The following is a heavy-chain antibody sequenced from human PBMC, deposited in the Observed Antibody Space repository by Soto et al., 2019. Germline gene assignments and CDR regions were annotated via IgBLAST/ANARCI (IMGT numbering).Heavy chain of an antibody. CDR3: AKNGQPPYYYYGLDV. V-gene: IGHV1-18*01. J-gene: IGHJ6*02. Sequence: QGHLVQSEAEVKKSGASVKVSCKASGYTFTRYGISWVRQVPGQGLEWMGWISGYNGDTNYAQKFQGRVSMTIDTSTTTAYMELRSLTSDDTAVYYCAKNGQPPYYYYGLDVWGQGTKVTVSS. CDR2: ISGYNGDT. CDR1: GYTFTRYG. D-gene: IGHD2-8*01.